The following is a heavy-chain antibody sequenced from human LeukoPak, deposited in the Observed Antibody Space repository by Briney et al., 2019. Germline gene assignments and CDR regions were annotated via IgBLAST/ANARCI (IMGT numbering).Heavy chain of an antibody. V-gene: IGHV3-9*01. CDR2: ISWNSGSI. CDR3: ARDLAYSRLDY. D-gene: IGHD5-18*01. CDR1: GFTFDDYA. J-gene: IGHJ4*02. Sequence: GGSLRLSCAASGFTFDDYAMHWVRQAPGKGLEWVSGISWNSGSIGYADSVKGRFTVSRDNAENSLYLQMNSLRVEDTAFYYCARDLAYSRLDYWGQGMLVTVSS.